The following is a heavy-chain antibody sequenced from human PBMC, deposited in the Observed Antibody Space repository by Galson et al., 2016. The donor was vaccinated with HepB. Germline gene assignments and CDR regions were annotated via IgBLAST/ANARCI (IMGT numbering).Heavy chain of an antibody. CDR3: ARAHQFLWGGSGWQYYYYYYYMDV. J-gene: IGHJ6*03. D-gene: IGHD6-19*01. CDR1: GFPTFTNFA. V-gene: IGHV3-23*01. Sequence: SLRLSCAASGFPTFTNFAMSWVRQAPGKGLEWVSTMSGSGRGTFYADSVKGRFTISRDNAKNSLSLQMNSLRAEDTAVYYCARAHQFLWGGSGWQYYYYYYYMDVWGKGTTVTVSS. CDR2: MSGSGRGT.